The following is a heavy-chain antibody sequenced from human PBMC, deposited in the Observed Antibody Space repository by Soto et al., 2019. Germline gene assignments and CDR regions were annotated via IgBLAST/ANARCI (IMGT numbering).Heavy chain of an antibody. V-gene: IGHV4-34*01. CDR1: GGSFSGYD. D-gene: IGHD3-10*01. Sequence: SDTLSLTLGVYGGSFSGYDWGRIPQPPGKXLEWIGEINHSGSTNYNPSLKSRVTISVDTSKNQFSLKLSSVTAADTAVYYCARGFIYYGSGSYYNKDYYYGMDVWGQGTTVT. CDR2: INHSGST. CDR3: ARGFIYYGSGSYYNKDYYYGMDV. J-gene: IGHJ6*02.